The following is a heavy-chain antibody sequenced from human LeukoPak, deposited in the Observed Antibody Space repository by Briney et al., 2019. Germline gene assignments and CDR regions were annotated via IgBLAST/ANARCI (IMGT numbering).Heavy chain of an antibody. D-gene: IGHD6-13*01. CDR2: IYYSGST. J-gene: IGHJ5*02. Sequence: GSLRLSCAGSGFTFSSYEMNWVRQAPGKGLEWIGSIYYSGSTYYNPSLKSRVTISVDTSKNQFSLKLSSVTAADTAVYYCARHGRIAAAGSPGPPGFDPWGQGTLVTVSS. V-gene: IGHV4-39*01. CDR3: ARHGRIAAAGSPGPPGFDP. CDR1: GFTFSSYE.